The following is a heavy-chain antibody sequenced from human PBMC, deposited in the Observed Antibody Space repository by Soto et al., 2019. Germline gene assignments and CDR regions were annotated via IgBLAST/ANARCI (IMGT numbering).Heavy chain of an antibody. CDR2: IYDSGFT. CDR3: ARGHEGNSAHGFDAFDL. D-gene: IGHD2-21*01. J-gene: IGHJ3*01. V-gene: IGHV4-31*03. CDR1: GGSISRGGHY. Sequence: QVYLPESGPGLVKPSQTLSLTCSVSGGSISRGGHYWSWIRQHPGKGLEWIGSIYDSGFTRSHPSLRRRFAIALDRSQNPFPLGLSSVTAAEPAVYSWARGHEGNSAHGFDAFDLWGQGTMLTVSS.